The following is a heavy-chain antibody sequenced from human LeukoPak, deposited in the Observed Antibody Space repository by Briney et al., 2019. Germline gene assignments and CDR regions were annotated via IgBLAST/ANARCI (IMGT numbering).Heavy chain of an antibody. Sequence: SETRSLTCAVYGGSFSGYYWSWIRQPPGKGLEWIGEINHSGSTNYNPSLKSRVTISVDTSKNQFSLKLSSVTAADTAVYYCARGPRKGYSYGIDYWGQGTLVTVSS. D-gene: IGHD5-18*01. CDR3: ARGPRKGYSYGIDY. V-gene: IGHV4-34*01. CDR2: INHSGST. CDR1: GGSFSGYY. J-gene: IGHJ4*02.